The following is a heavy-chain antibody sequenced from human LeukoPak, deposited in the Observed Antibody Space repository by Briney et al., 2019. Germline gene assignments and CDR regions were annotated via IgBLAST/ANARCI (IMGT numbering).Heavy chain of an antibody. V-gene: IGHV4-34*01. Sequence: TGGSLRLSCAASGFTFSDYYMSWIRQPPGKGLEWIGEINHSGSTNYNPSLKSRVTISVDTSKNQFSLKLSSVTAADTAVYYCARRAPIAVAGTRYFDYWGQGTLVTVSS. CDR1: GFTFSDYY. CDR2: INHSGST. D-gene: IGHD6-19*01. J-gene: IGHJ4*02. CDR3: ARRAPIAVAGTRYFDY.